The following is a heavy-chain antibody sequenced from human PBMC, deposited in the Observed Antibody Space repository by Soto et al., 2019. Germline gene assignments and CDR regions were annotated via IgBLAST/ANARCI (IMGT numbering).Heavy chain of an antibody. D-gene: IGHD4-17*01. V-gene: IGHV3-30*18. CDR2: ISYDGSNK. Sequence: GGSLRLSCAASGFTFSSYGMHWARQAPGKGLEWVAVISYDGSNKYYADSVKGRFTISRDNSKNTLYLQMNSLRAEDTAVYYCAKFGDTDAFDIWGQGTMVTVS. CDR1: GFTFSSYG. J-gene: IGHJ3*02. CDR3: AKFGDTDAFDI.